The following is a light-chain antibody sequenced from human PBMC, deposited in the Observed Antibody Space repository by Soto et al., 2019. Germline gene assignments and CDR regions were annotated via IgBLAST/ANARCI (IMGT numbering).Light chain of an antibody. CDR1: QSLSSSY. Sequence: EIVLTQSPGTLSLSPGEGATLSCRASQSLSSSYLAWYQQKPGQAPRLLIYGASGRATGIPDRFSGSESGTDFTLTIRRLEPEDFAVYYCQQYGSSPLFTFGPGTKVDIK. CDR2: GAS. V-gene: IGKV3-20*01. CDR3: QQYGSSPLFT. J-gene: IGKJ3*01.